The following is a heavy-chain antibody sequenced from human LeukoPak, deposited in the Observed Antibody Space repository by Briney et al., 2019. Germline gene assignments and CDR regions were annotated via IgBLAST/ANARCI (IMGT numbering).Heavy chain of an antibody. D-gene: IGHD2-8*01. CDR3: ARVPDCTNGVCYPLDY. V-gene: IGHV3-21*01. J-gene: IGHJ4*02. Sequence: GGSLRLSCAASGFTFSSYSMNWVRQAPGKGLEWVSSISSSSSYIYYADSVKGRFTISRDNAKNSLYLQMNSLRAEDTAVYYCARVPDCTNGVCYPLDYWGQGTLVTVSS. CDR2: ISSSSSYI. CDR1: GFTFSSYS.